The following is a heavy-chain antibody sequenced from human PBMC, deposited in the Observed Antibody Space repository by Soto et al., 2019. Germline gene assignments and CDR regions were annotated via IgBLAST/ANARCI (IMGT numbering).Heavy chain of an antibody. CDR2: INADGTST. CDR3: VKVLARGVGVPRFYFDS. V-gene: IGHV3-74*01. D-gene: IGHD2-2*01. J-gene: IGHJ4*02. Sequence: GGSLRLSCAASGFTFSNSWMHWVRQVSGKGLEWASRINADGTSTSYADSVKGRFTISRDNAKNTLYLHVNSLRAEDTAVYYCVKVLARGVGVPRFYFDSWGQGALVTVSS. CDR1: GFTFSNSW.